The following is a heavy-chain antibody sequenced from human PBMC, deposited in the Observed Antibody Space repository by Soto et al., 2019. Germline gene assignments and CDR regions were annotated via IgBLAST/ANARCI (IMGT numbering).Heavy chain of an antibody. J-gene: IGHJ5*02. Sequence: PSETLSITGPPSGASITGSSYRSWIWQPAGKGLEWIGRFSLSGTTNYNPSLRSRVTMSADVSTHQFSMRLTAVTAADRALYYGGRGMTQPVAAAGYPFDPWGSASRVTVSS. CDR3: GRGMTQPVAAAGYPFDP. D-gene: IGHD1-1*01. CDR1: GASITGSSY. V-gene: IGHV4-4*07. CDR2: FSLSGTT.